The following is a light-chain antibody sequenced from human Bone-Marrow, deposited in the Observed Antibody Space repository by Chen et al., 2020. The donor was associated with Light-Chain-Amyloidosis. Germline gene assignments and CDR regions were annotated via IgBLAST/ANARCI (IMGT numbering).Light chain of an antibody. CDR1: QSITKI. V-gene: IGKV1-39*01. CDR3: QQSYSTPT. CDR2: TAS. Sequence: DIQMTQSPSSLSVSVGDRVTITCRASQSITKILNWYQQKPGKGPKLLIYTASSLQSGVPSRFSGSGSGTDFSLTISSVQPEDLATYYCQQSYSTPTFGGGTKLEIK. J-gene: IGKJ4*01.